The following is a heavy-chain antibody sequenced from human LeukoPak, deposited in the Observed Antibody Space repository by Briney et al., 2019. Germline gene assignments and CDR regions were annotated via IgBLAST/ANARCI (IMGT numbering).Heavy chain of an antibody. V-gene: IGHV1-24*01. CDR2: FDPEDGET. Sequence: ASVKVSCKVSGYTLTELSMHWVRQAPGKGLEWMGGFDPEDGETIYAQKFQGRVTMTEDTSTDTAYMELSSLRSGDTAVYYCATTLGVGATTAFDIWGQGTMVTVSS. CDR3: ATTLGVGATTAFDI. CDR1: GYTLTELS. J-gene: IGHJ3*02. D-gene: IGHD1-26*01.